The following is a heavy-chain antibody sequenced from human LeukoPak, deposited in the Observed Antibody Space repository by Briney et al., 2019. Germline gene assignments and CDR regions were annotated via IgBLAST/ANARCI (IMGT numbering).Heavy chain of an antibody. J-gene: IGHJ4*02. CDR2: VYTGGRT. V-gene: IGHV3-53*05. Sequence: GGSLRLSCATSGFTIGKSDMAWVRQAPGKGLEWVSIVYTGGRTFHADSVKGRFTMSRDQSKNTVGLQMDSLRSEDTALYYCARGSMPGTGLPFDYWGQGTQVSVSS. D-gene: IGHD3-9*01. CDR1: GFTIGKSD. CDR3: ARGSMPGTGLPFDY.